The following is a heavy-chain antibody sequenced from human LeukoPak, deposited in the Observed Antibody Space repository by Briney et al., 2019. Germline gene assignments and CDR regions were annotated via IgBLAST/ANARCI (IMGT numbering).Heavy chain of an antibody. J-gene: IGHJ5*02. CDR2: IYTSGST. CDR1: GGSISSGSYY. Sequence: PLETLSLTCTVSGGSISSGSYYWSWIRQPAGKGLEWIGRIYTSGSTNYNPSLKSRVTISVDTSKNQFSLKLSSVTAADTAVYSCARDRYSGSYWWLDPWGQGTLVTVSS. CDR3: ARDRYSGSYWWLDP. D-gene: IGHD1-26*01. V-gene: IGHV4-61*02.